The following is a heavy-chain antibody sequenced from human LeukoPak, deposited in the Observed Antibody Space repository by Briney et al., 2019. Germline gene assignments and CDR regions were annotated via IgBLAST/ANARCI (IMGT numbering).Heavy chain of an antibody. CDR3: AKASQADLPWVRNNLGYYFDY. V-gene: IGHV3-30*02. CDR1: GFTFSNAW. Sequence: GGSLRLSCEDSGFTFSNAWMSWVRQAPGKGLEWVAFIRYDGSNKYYADSVKGRFTISRDNSKNTLYLQLNSLRAEDTAVYYCAKASQADLPWVRNNLGYYFDYWGQGTLVTVSS. CDR2: IRYDGSNK. J-gene: IGHJ4*02. D-gene: IGHD2/OR15-2a*01.